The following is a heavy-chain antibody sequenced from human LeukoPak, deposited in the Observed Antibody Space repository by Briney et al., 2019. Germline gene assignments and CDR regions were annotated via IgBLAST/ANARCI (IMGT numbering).Heavy chain of an antibody. CDR2: ISSSSSYI. J-gene: IGHJ4*02. CDR3: AKGLTTHDY. Sequence: GGSLRLSCAASGFTFSSYSMNWVRQAPGKGLEWVSSISSSSSYIYYADSVKGRFTISRDNSKNMLYLQMNSLRADDTALYYCAKGLTTHDYWGQGTLVTVSS. D-gene: IGHD4-11*01. V-gene: IGHV3-21*04. CDR1: GFTFSSYS.